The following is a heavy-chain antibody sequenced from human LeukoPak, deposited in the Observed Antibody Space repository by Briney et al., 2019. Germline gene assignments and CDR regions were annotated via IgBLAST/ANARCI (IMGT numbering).Heavy chain of an antibody. Sequence: LAASVKVSCKASGYTFTSYGISWVRQAPGQGLEWMGWISAYNGNTNYAQKLQGRVTMTTDTSTSTAYMELRSLRSDDTAVYYCAREDSGSYYVWYFDYWDQGTLVTVSS. J-gene: IGHJ4*02. CDR3: AREDSGSYYVWYFDY. V-gene: IGHV1-18*01. CDR2: ISAYNGNT. CDR1: GYTFTSYG. D-gene: IGHD1-26*01.